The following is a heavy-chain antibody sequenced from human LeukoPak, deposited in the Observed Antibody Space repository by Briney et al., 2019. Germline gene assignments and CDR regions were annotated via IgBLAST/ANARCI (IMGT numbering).Heavy chain of an antibody. CDR2: IKQDGSEK. Sequence: GGSLRLSCAASGFTSSNYWMSWVRQDPGKGLEWVANIKQDGSEKYYVDSVKGRFTISRDNAKNSLYLQMNSLRAEDTAIYYCAKPSIRGEDYFDYWGQGTLVTVSS. J-gene: IGHJ4*02. CDR1: GFTSSNYW. V-gene: IGHV3-7*01. D-gene: IGHD7-27*01. CDR3: AKPSIRGEDYFDY.